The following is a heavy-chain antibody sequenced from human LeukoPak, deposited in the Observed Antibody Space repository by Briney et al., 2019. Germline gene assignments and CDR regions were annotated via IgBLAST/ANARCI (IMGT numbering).Heavy chain of an antibody. Sequence: PSETLSLTCTVSGGSISSSSYYWGWIRQPPGKGLEWIGSIHYSGSTYYNPSLKSRVTISVDTSKNQFSLKLSSVTAADTAVYYCARVLLSNYDFWSGYSNWFDPWGQGTLVTVSS. J-gene: IGHJ5*02. CDR3: ARVLLSNYDFWSGYSNWFDP. CDR2: IHYSGST. D-gene: IGHD3-3*01. V-gene: IGHV4-39*07. CDR1: GGSISSSSYY.